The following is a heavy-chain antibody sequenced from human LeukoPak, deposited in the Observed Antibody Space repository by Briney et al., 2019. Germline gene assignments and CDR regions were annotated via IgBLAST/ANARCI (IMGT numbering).Heavy chain of an antibody. CDR1: GGSISTYY. D-gene: IGHD6-13*01. Sequence: SETLSLTCTVSGGSISTYYWTWMRQPPGKGLEWIGYIYYSGSTNYNPSLKSRVTISVDTSENQFSLKLTSVIAADTAVYYCARQAYSSNLGWFDPWGQGTLVTVSS. CDR2: IYYSGST. V-gene: IGHV4-59*08. J-gene: IGHJ5*02. CDR3: ARQAYSSNLGWFDP.